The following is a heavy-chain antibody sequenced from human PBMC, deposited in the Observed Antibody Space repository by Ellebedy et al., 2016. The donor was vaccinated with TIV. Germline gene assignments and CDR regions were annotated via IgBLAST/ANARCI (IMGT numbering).Heavy chain of an antibody. CDR3: VKEGITRVTDFDN. J-gene: IGHJ4*02. D-gene: IGHD3-10*01. CDR2: ILADGYN. CDR1: GFTFSSYA. V-gene: IGHV3-64D*06. Sequence: GESLKISCSASGFTFSSYAMHWVRQAPGKGLEYASGILADGYNIYADLVQGRFIVSRDNSKSTLYLQMSSLRPEDTAVYYCVKEGITRVTDFDNWGQGTLVTVSS.